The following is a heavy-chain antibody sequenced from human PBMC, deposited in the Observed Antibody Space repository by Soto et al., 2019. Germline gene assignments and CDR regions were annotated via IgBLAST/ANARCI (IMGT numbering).Heavy chain of an antibody. J-gene: IGHJ4*02. V-gene: IGHV3-15*01. CDR3: TTDAVYYYDSSGYSPVGLFDY. CDR1: GFTFSNAW. D-gene: IGHD3-22*01. CDR2: IKSKTDGGTT. Sequence: EVQLVESGGGLVKPGGSLRLSCAASGFTFSNAWMSWVRQAPGKGLEWVGRIKSKTDGGTTDYAAPVKGRFTISRDDSKNTLYLQMNSLKTEDTAVYYCTTDAVYYYDSSGYSPVGLFDYWDQGTLVTVSS.